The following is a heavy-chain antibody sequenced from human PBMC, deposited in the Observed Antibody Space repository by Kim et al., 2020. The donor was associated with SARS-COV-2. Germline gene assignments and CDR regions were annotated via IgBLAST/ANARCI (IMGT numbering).Heavy chain of an antibody. CDR1: GGSISSGDYY. J-gene: IGHJ4*02. D-gene: IGHD2-15*01. CDR3: ARGNCSGGSCYPEGY. Sequence: SETLSLTCTVSGGSISSGDYYWSWIRQPPGKGLEWIGYIYYSGSTYYNPSLKSRVTISVDTSKNQFSLKLSSVTAADTAVYYCARGNCSGGSCYPEGYWGQGTLVTVSS. CDR2: IYYSGST. V-gene: IGHV4-30-4*01.